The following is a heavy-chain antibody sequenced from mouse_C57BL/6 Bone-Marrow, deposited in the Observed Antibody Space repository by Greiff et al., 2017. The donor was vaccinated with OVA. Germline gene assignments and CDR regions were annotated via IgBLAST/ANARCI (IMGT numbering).Heavy chain of an antibody. CDR2: INPNNGGT. CDR1: GYTFTDYY. D-gene: IGHD1-1*01. J-gene: IGHJ1*03. V-gene: IGHV1-26*01. Sequence: VQLQQSGPELVKPGASVKISCKASGYTFTDYYMNWVKQSHGKSLEWIGDINPNNGGTSYNQKFKGKATLTVDKSSSTAYMELRSLTSEDSAVYYCARENAYYYGSSHWYFDVWGTGTTVTVSS. CDR3: ARENAYYYGSSHWYFDV.